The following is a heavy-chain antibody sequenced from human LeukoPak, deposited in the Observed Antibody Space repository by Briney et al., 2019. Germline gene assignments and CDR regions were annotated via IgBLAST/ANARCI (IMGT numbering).Heavy chain of an antibody. CDR3: AADLPPPRGYDYPVDD. D-gene: IGHD5-12*01. Sequence: GGSLRLSCAASGFTFFNAWMSWVRQAPGKGLEWVGRIKSKNDGETTEYAAPVKDRFTISRDDSKDTPYLYMNSLKTDDTAVYYCAADLPPPRGYDYPVDDWGQGTLVTVSS. CDR1: GFTFFNAW. J-gene: IGHJ4*02. V-gene: IGHV3-15*01. CDR2: IKSKNDGETT.